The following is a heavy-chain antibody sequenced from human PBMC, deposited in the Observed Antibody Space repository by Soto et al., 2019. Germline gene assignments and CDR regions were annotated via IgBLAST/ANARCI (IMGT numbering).Heavy chain of an antibody. CDR3: AKDRGWLAERYYYGMDV. D-gene: IGHD6-19*01. CDR2: ISYDGSNK. Sequence: QVQLVESGGGVVQPGRSLRLSCAASGFTFSSYGMHWVRQAPGKGLEWVAVISYDGSNKYYADSVKGRFTISRDNSKNTLYLQMISLRAEDTAVYYCAKDRGWLAERYYYGMDVWGQGTTVTVSS. CDR1: GFTFSSYG. J-gene: IGHJ6*02. V-gene: IGHV3-30*18.